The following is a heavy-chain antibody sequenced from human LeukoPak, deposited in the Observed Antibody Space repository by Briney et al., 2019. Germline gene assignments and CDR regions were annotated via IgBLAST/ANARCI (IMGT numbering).Heavy chain of an antibody. CDR1: GYTFTTYG. CDR2: MNTYNGHT. CDR3: ARVFCGSTSCYNSFDP. Sequence: ASVKVSCKASGYTFTTYGVTWVRQAPGQGFEWMGWMNTYNGHTDYAPKLQGRVTMTTDTSTSTAYMDLRSLRFDDTAVYYCARVFCGSTSCYNSFDPWGQGTQVTVSS. D-gene: IGHD2-2*01. V-gene: IGHV1-18*01. J-gene: IGHJ5*02.